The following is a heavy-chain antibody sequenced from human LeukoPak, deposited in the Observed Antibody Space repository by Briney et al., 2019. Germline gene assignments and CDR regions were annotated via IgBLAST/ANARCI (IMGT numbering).Heavy chain of an antibody. CDR3: AKGGHPAVVTTRFDS. CDR1: GFTFTIYA. D-gene: IGHD2-21*02. Sequence: GGSLRLSCAASGFTFTIYAMSWVRQAPGKGLEWVSSISGSGNYMYYKDSVKGRFTISRDNSKNTLLLQMNSLRAEDSAVYYCAKGGHPAVVTTRFDSWGQGTLVTVSS. V-gene: IGHV3-23*01. J-gene: IGHJ5*01. CDR2: ISGSGNYM.